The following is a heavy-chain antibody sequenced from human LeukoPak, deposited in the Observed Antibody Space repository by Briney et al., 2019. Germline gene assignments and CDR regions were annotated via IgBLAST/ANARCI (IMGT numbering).Heavy chain of an antibody. V-gene: IGHV4-4*07. D-gene: IGHD1-26*01. Sequence: PSETLSLTCTVSGGSISSYYWSWIRQPAGKGLEWIGRIYISGSTNYNPSLKSRVTMSVDTSKNQFSLKLSSVTAADTAVYYCARDGGGSYYDYYYYGMDVWGQGTTVTVSS. CDR1: GGSISSYY. CDR3: ARDGGGSYYDYYYYGMDV. CDR2: IYISGST. J-gene: IGHJ6*02.